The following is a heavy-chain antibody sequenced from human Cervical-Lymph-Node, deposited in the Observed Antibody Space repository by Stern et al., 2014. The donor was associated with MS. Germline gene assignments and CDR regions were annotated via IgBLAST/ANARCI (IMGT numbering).Heavy chain of an antibody. CDR2: IYPGDSDA. CDR3: ARDGGDYPLYWCFDL. J-gene: IGHJ2*01. V-gene: IGHV5-51*01. D-gene: IGHD4-17*01. Sequence: EVQLVQSGAEVKKPGESLKLSCKASGYTFTNYWIGWVRQMPGKGLEWMGIIYPGDSDARYYPAFQRQVTFSADKHICPAYLQWSSLKASDTGIYYCARDGGDYPLYWCFDLWGRGTLVTVSS. CDR1: GYTFTNYW.